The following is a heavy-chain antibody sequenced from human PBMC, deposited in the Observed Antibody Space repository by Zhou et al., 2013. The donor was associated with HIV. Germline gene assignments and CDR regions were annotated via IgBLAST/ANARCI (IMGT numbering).Heavy chain of an antibody. CDR2: ISAYNGNT. CDR1: GYTFTSYG. D-gene: IGHD1-1*01. V-gene: IGHV1-18*01. CDR3: AKGRRTAGTTEPLDD. Sequence: QVQLVQSGAEVKKPGASVKVSCKASGYTFTSYGISWVRQAPGQGLEWMGWISAYNGNTNYAQKLQGRVTMTTDTSTSTAYMELNSLRSEDTALYYCAKGRRTAGTTEPLDDWGQGTLVTVAS. J-gene: IGHJ4*02.